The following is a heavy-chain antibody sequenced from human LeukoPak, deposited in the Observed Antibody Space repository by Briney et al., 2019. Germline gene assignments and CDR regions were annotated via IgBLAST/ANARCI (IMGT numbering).Heavy chain of an antibody. Sequence: ASVNVSCKASGYTFTGYYLHWVRQAPGQGLEWMGWINHNSGGTNFAQKFQGRVIMTRDTSISTAYMELSRLRSDDTAVYYCARALYYYASSGYTDYWGQGTLVTVSS. CDR3: ARALYYYASSGYTDY. D-gene: IGHD3-22*01. V-gene: IGHV1-2*02. CDR2: INHNSGGT. CDR1: GYTFTGYY. J-gene: IGHJ4*02.